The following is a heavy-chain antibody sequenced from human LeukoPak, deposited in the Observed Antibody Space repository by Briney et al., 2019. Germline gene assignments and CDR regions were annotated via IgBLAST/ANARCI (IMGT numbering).Heavy chain of an antibody. Sequence: PGRSLRLSRAASGFTFSSYAMHWVRQAPGKGLEWVAVISYDGSNKYYADSVKGRFTISRDNSKNTLYLQMNSLIAEDTAVYYCASHFDIVVVPAANGPFAFDIWGQGTMVTVSS. J-gene: IGHJ3*02. CDR1: GFTFSSYA. CDR2: ISYDGSNK. D-gene: IGHD2-2*01. V-gene: IGHV3-30-3*01. CDR3: ASHFDIVVVPAANGPFAFDI.